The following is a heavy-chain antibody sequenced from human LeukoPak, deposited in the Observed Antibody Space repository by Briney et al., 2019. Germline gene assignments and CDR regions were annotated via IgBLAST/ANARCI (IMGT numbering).Heavy chain of an antibody. CDR3: ARVRIAVAGRLVY. Sequence: GGSLRLSCAASGFTFSSYSMNWVRQAPGKGLEWVSSISSSSYIYYADSVKGRFTISRDNAKNSLYLQMNSLRAEDTAVYYCARVRIAVAGRLVYWGQGTLVTVSS. D-gene: IGHD6-19*01. CDR2: ISSSSYI. CDR1: GFTFSSYS. J-gene: IGHJ4*02. V-gene: IGHV3-21*01.